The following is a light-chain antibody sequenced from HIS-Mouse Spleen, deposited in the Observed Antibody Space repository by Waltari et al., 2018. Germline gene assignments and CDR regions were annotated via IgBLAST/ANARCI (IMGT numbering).Light chain of an antibody. CDR1: ALPKKY. V-gene: IGLV3-10*01. CDR2: EDS. CDR3: YSTDSSGNHRV. J-gene: IGLJ2*01. Sequence: SELTQPPSVSLSPGQTARTTCPGDALPKKYANWYQQKSGQAPVLVIYEDSKRPSGIPERFSGSSSGTMATLTISGAQVEDEADYYCYSTDSSGNHRVFGGGTKLTVL.